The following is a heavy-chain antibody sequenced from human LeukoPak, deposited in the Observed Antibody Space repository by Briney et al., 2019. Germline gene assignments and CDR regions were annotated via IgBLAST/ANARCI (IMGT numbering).Heavy chain of an antibody. CDR3: TSQLQLLTFFDY. Sequence: LSLTCTVSGGSISSYYWSWIRQAPGKGLEWVGFIRSEAYGGTTQYAASVKGRFTISRDDSKSIAYLQMNSLKTEDTAVYYCTSQLQLLTFFDYWGQGTLVTVSS. CDR2: IRSEAYGGTT. D-gene: IGHD6-13*01. CDR1: GGSISSYY. J-gene: IGHJ4*02. V-gene: IGHV3-49*03.